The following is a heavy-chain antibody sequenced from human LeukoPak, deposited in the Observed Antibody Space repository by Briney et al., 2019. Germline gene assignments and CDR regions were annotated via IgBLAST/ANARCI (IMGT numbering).Heavy chain of an antibody. J-gene: IGHJ5*02. V-gene: IGHV1-2*02. CDR3: AREEITGTKRNNWFDP. Sequence: GASVKVSFKASGYTFTGYYMHWVRQAPGQGLEWMGWINPNSGGTNYAQKFQGRVTMTRDTSISTAYMELSRLRSDDTAVYYCAREEITGTKRNNWFDPWGQGTLVTVSS. CDR2: INPNSGGT. CDR1: GYTFTGYY. D-gene: IGHD1-7*01.